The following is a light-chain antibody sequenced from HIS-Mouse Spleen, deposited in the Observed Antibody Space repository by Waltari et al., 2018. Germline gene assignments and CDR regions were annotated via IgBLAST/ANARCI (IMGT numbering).Light chain of an antibody. CDR2: AAS. J-gene: IGKJ1*01. CDR1: QSFSSN. V-gene: IGKV1-39*01. Sequence: DIQMTQSPSCLCASVGDRVTITCRASQSFSSNLNWYQQKPGKAPKLLIYAASSLQSGVPSRFSGRGSGTDFTLTISSLQPEDFATYYCQQSYSTPGTFGQGTKVEIK. CDR3: QQSYSTPGT.